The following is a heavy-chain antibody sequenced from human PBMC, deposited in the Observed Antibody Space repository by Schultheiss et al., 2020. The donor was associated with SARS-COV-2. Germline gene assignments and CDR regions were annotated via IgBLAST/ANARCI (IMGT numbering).Heavy chain of an antibody. V-gene: IGHV3-48*04. CDR3: ARAYNWNDVMDV. CDR1: GFTFSSYS. Sequence: GGSLRLSCAASGFTFSSYSMNWVRQAPGKGLEWVSYISSSGSTIYYADSVKGRFTISRDNAKNSLYLQMNSLRAGDTAVYYCARAYNWNDVMDVWGQGTTVTVSS. D-gene: IGHD1-20*01. CDR2: ISSSGSTI. J-gene: IGHJ6*02.